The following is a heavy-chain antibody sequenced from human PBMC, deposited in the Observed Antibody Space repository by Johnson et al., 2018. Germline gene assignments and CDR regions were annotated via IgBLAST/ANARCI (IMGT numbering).Heavy chain of an antibody. CDR1: GGSISPYY. J-gene: IGHJ6*03. V-gene: IGHV4-59*01. Sequence: QVQLQEAGPGLVKPSETLSLTCSVSGGSISPYYWSWIRLAPGKGLDWIGYIYYSGSTNYNPSLKTRVSISVDPSKNQFSLRLSPVTAADTAVYYCARIQGGATTNYSYYMDVWGKGTTVTVSS. D-gene: IGHD1-26*01. CDR2: IYYSGST. CDR3: ARIQGGATTNYSYYMDV.